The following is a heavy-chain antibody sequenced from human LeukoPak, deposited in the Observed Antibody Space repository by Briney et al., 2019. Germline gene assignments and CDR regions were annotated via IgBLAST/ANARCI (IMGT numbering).Heavy chain of an antibody. D-gene: IGHD3-10*01. Sequence: SETLSLTCTVSGGSISSYYWSWIRQPPGKGLEWIGYIYYSGSTNYNPSLKSRVTISVDTSKNRFSLKLSAVTAADTAVYYCARSSTLHYYGSGTYAFDIWGQGTMVTVSS. CDR3: ARSSTLHYYGSGTYAFDI. CDR2: IYYSGST. V-gene: IGHV4-59*01. CDR1: GGSISSYY. J-gene: IGHJ3*02.